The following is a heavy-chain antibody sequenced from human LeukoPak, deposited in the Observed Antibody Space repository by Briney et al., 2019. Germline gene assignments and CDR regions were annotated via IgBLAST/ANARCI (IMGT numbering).Heavy chain of an antibody. CDR2: INPSGGTT. CDR3: AKLAGAYFDY. Sequence: GASVKVSCKASGYTFINCYIHWVRQAPGQGLEWMGIINPSGGTTSYAQKFQGRVTMTRDTSTSTVYMELSSLRSEDTAVYYCAKLAGAYFDYWGQGTLVTVSS. CDR1: GYTFINCY. J-gene: IGHJ4*02. V-gene: IGHV1-46*01. D-gene: IGHD3-3*02.